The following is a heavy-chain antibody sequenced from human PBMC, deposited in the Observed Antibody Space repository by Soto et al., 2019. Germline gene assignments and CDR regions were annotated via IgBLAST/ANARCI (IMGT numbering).Heavy chain of an antibody. D-gene: IGHD3-22*01. V-gene: IGHV3-23*01. CDR3: PKVDYHDSSAPPH. Sequence: ATCWFRQAPGKGLEWVSAISGSGGSTYYADSVKGRFTISRDNSKNTLYLQMNSLRAEDTAVYYCPKVDYHDSSAPPHWRQGPLVPASS. CDR1: A. CDR2: ISGSGGST. J-gene: IGHJ4*02.